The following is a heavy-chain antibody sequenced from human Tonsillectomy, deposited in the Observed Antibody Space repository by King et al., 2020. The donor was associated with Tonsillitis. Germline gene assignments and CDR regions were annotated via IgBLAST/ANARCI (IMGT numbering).Heavy chain of an antibody. CDR1: GGSISSGGYS. Sequence: QLQESGPGLVKPSQTLSLTCAVSGGSISSGGYSWSWIRQPPGQGLEWIGYISYSGSTYYNPSLKSRVTISLDTSKNHFSLNLSSVTAADTAVYYCARADYGHDAFDVWGQGTLVTVSS. V-gene: IGHV4-30-4*07. J-gene: IGHJ3*01. D-gene: IGHD4-17*01. CDR3: ARADYGHDAFDV. CDR2: ISYSGST.